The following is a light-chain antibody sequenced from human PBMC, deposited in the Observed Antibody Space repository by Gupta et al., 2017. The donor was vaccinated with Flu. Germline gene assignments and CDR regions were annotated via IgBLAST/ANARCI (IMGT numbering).Light chain of an antibody. V-gene: IGKV1-39*01. CDR1: QSINNY. CDR3: QQSHSTPYT. CDR2: GAS. J-gene: IGKJ2*01. Sequence: DIQMTQSPSSLSASVGDRVTIACRASQSINNYVTWYHQKPGKAPNLLIYGASTLHSGVPPRCSGSGYGTDFTLTISSLQPEDFATYYCQQSHSTPYTFGQGTKVEI.